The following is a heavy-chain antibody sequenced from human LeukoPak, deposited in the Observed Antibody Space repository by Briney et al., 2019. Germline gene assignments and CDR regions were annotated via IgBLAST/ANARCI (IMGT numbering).Heavy chain of an antibody. Sequence: GGSLRLSCAASGFTFSSYSMNWVRQAAGKVREWVSSISSSSSYIYYADSVKGRFTISRDNAKNSLYMQMNSLRAEDTAVYYCARDSVLGSSWYMATYMDVWGKGTTVTVSS. V-gene: IGHV3-21*01. J-gene: IGHJ6*03. CDR2: ISSSSSYI. D-gene: IGHD6-13*01. CDR1: GFTFSSYS. CDR3: ARDSVLGSSWYMATYMDV.